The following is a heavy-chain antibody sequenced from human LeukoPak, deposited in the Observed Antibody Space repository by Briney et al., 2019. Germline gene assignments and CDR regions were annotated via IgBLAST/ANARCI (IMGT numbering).Heavy chain of an antibody. D-gene: IGHD3-22*01. CDR2: IKEDGSEK. Sequence: GGSLRLSCAASGFTFSSYLMSWVRQAPGKGLEWVANIKEDGSEKYDVDAVKGRFTISRDNAKNSLYLQMNSLRAEDTAVYYCATEGYYDSREFDYWGQGTLVTVSS. CDR1: GFTFSSYL. CDR3: ATEGYYDSREFDY. V-gene: IGHV3-7*04. J-gene: IGHJ4*02.